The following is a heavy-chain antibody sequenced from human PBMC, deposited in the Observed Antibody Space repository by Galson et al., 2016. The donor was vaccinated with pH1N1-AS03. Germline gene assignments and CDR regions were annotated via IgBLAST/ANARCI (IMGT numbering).Heavy chain of an antibody. J-gene: IGHJ6*02. CDR3: AKDLFWMSAMDV. Sequence: SLRLSCAASGFGVSGNAMTWVRQAPGKGLEWVSSIGRDLKTHYANSVKGRFSISNDNSKNTVYLQMDSMRAEDTALYYRAKDLFWMSAMDVWCRGTTVTVSS. CDR1: GFGVSGNA. V-gene: IGHV3-23*01. D-gene: IGHD1-1*01. CDR2: IGRDLKT.